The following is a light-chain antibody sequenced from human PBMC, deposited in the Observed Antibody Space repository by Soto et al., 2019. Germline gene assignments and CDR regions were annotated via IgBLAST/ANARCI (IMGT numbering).Light chain of an antibody. CDR2: DAS. Sequence: DIQMTQSPSTLSASVGDRVTITCRASQSITSWLAWYQQKPGKAPKVLIYDASNLESGVPSRFSGSGSGTEFTLTISSLQPDDFATYYCQQADSFPWTFGQGTKVDI. J-gene: IGKJ1*01. CDR1: QSITSW. V-gene: IGKV1-5*01. CDR3: QQADSFPWT.